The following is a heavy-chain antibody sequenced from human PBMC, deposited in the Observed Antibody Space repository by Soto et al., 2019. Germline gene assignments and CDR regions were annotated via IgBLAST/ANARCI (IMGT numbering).Heavy chain of an antibody. V-gene: IGHV3-23*01. CDR2: ITSRGDSA. Sequence: GGSLRLSCAASGFVFSTYAMSWVRLAPGKGLEWVSGITSRGDSAYYADSVKGRFTISRDNSKKTLYLQMNSLRAEDTAAYYCAKNWGGSGSSLFGMDVWGQGTTVTVSS. CDR1: GFVFSTYA. J-gene: IGHJ6*02. CDR3: AKNWGGSGSSLFGMDV. D-gene: IGHD3-10*01.